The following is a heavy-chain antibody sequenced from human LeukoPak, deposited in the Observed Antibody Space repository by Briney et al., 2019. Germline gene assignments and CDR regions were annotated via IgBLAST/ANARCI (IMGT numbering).Heavy chain of an antibody. J-gene: IGHJ4*02. CDR2: IIPIFGTA. V-gene: IGHV1-69*05. Sequence: GASVKVSCKASGGTFSSYAISWVRQAPGQGLKWMGGIIPIFGTANYAQKFQGRVTITTDESTSTAYMELSSLRSDDTAVYYCATHQVRGVIWSAVAFDYWGQGTLVTVSS. D-gene: IGHD3-10*01. CDR3: ATHQVRGVIWSAVAFDY. CDR1: GGTFSSYA.